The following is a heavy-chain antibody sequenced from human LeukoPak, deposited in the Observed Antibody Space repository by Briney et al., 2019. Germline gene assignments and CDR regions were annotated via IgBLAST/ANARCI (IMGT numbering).Heavy chain of an antibody. CDR2: ISGSGGST. V-gene: IGHV3-23*01. D-gene: IGHD3-10*01. CDR1: GFTFSSYA. CDR3: AKDRGGTMVRGVFDY. J-gene: IGHJ4*02. Sequence: GGSLRLSCAASGFTFSSYAMSWVRQAPGKGLGWVSAISGSGGSTYYADSVKGRFTISRDNSENTLYLQMNSLRAEDTAVYYCAKDRGGTMVRGVFDYWGQGTLVTVSS.